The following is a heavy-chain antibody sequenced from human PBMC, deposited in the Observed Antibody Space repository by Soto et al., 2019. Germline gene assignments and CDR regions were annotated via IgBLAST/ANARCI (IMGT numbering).Heavy chain of an antibody. CDR3: ASSHAGAHITAAVH. CDR2: IYHSGST. J-gene: IGHJ4*02. Sequence: SGTLSLTCAVTGGSISSDGYSWSWIRQPPGKGLEWIGYIYHSGSTYYNPSLKSRVTISVDRSKNQFSLKLSSVTAADTAVYYCASSHAGAHITAAVHWGQGTLVNVSS. CDR1: GGSISSDGYS. V-gene: IGHV4-30-2*01. D-gene: IGHD6-13*01.